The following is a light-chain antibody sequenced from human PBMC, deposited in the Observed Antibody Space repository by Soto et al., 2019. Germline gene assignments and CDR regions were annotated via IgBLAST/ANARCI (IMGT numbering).Light chain of an antibody. J-gene: IGKJ5*01. V-gene: IGKV1-39*01. CDR2: AAS. CDR3: QQSYRTPIT. CDR1: QSISTY. Sequence: DIQLPQSPSPLSASVGARVAITCLASQSISTYLNWYQQKPGKAPKVLIYAASNLQSGVPPRFSGSGSGTDFTLTISSLQPEDVATYFCQQSYRTPITFGKGKRLEIK.